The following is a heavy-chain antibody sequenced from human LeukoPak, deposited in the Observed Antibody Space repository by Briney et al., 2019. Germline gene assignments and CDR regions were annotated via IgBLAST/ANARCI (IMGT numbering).Heavy chain of an antibody. V-gene: IGHV4-38-2*02. CDR3: AREGTTYDDY. CDR1: GYSISSDYY. CDR2: IYHSGNT. J-gene: IGHJ4*02. Sequence: SETLSLTCTVSGYSISSDYYWGWIRQPPGKGLEWIGSIYHSGNTNYSPSLKSRVTISVDTSKNQFSLKLSSVTAADTAVYYCAREGTTYDDYWGQGTLVTVSS. D-gene: IGHD1-1*01.